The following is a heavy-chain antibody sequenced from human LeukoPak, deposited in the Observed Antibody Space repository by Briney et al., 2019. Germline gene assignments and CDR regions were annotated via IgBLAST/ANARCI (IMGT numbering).Heavy chain of an antibody. V-gene: IGHV1-58*02. Sequence: SVKVSCKASGFAFTSSAMQWVRQARGQRLEWIGWIVVGSGNTNYAQKFQERVTITRDMSTSTAYMELSSLRSEDTAVYYCAAATFGGVIAIPYYYYGMDVWGQGTTVTVSS. CDR2: IVVGSGNT. D-gene: IGHD3-16*02. CDR1: GFAFTSSA. J-gene: IGHJ6*02. CDR3: AAATFGGVIAIPYYYYGMDV.